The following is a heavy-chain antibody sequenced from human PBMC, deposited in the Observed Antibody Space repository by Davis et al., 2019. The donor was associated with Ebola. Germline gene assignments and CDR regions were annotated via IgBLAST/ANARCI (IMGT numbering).Heavy chain of an antibody. CDR1: GFTFSSYA. CDR3: AKEVAMIVVVPIDY. V-gene: IGHV3-23*01. D-gene: IGHD3-22*01. Sequence: GESLKISCAASGFTFSSYAMSWVRQAPGKGLEWVSAISGSGGSTYYADSVKGRFTISRDNSKNTLYLQMNSLRAEDTAVYYCAKEVAMIVVVPIDYWGQGTLVTVSS. CDR2: ISGSGGST. J-gene: IGHJ4*02.